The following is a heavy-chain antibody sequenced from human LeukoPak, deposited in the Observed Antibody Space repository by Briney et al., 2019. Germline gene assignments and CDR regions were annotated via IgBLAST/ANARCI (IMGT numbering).Heavy chain of an antibody. V-gene: IGHV4-59*01. J-gene: IGHJ4*02. D-gene: IGHD3-22*01. CDR2: LYYSGST. Sequence: SETLSLTCTVSGGSISSYYWSWIRQPPGKGLEWIGYLYYSGSTNYNPSLKSRVTISVETSKNQFSLKLSSVTAADTAVYYCARVTGYMIEDYFDYWGQGTLVTVSS. CDR1: GGSISSYY. CDR3: ARVTGYMIEDYFDY.